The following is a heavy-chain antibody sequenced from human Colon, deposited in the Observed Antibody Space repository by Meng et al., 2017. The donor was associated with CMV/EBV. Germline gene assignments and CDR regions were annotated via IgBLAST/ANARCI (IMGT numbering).Heavy chain of an antibody. CDR2: IYSGGST. D-gene: IGHD6-6*01. CDR1: GFTVSSDY. V-gene: IGHV3-53*01. J-gene: IGHJ6*02. CDR3: ARSSLLAARYNHFYYGMDV. Sequence: GGSLRLSCAASGFTVSSDYMVWVRQAPGKGLERVSIIYSGGSTYYADSVTGRFTISRDNSKNTLYLQMNSLRVEDTAMYYCARSSLLAARYNHFYYGMDVWGQGTTVTVSS.